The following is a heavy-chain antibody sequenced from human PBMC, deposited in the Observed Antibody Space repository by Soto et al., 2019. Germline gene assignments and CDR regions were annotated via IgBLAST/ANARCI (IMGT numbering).Heavy chain of an antibody. CDR3: ARDDRSFGEFASPLNY. CDR1: GYTFSNYG. V-gene: IGHV1-18*01. D-gene: IGHD3-10*01. Sequence: GASVKVSCKASGYTFSNYGITWVRQAPGQGLEWLGWISAYNGDTNYAQKLQGRVAMTRDTSTSTAYMELKSLRSDDTAVYYCARDDRSFGEFASPLNYWGQGTLVTVSS. CDR2: ISAYNGDT. J-gene: IGHJ4*02.